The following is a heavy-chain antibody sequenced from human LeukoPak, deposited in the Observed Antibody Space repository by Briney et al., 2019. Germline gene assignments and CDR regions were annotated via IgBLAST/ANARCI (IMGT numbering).Heavy chain of an antibody. D-gene: IGHD2-2*01. J-gene: IGHJ5*02. CDR2: INADGSGT. Sequence: GGSLRISCAASGFTFNSHWMHWVRQAPEKGLMGVAHINADGSGTYYAASVKGRFTISRDNAKYTLYLQMHSLTAEDTAVYYRGRGGLRDCRYTSCRRGNWFDPWGQGTLVTVSS. V-gene: IGHV3-74*01. CDR1: GFTFNSHW. CDR3: GRGGLRDCRYTSCRRGNWFDP.